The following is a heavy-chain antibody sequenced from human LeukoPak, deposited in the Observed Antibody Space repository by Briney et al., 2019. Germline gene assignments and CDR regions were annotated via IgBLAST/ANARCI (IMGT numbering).Heavy chain of an antibody. CDR3: ARKGGTFDY. Sequence: PSETLSLTCTVSGGSIRNYYWSWLRQPPGKVLEWIGYIYYSGSTNYNPSLKSRVTISVDTSKNQFSLKLSSVTAADTAVYYCARKGGTFDYWGQGTLVTVSS. CDR1: GGSIRNYY. D-gene: IGHD2-15*01. J-gene: IGHJ4*02. CDR2: IYYSGST. V-gene: IGHV4-59*08.